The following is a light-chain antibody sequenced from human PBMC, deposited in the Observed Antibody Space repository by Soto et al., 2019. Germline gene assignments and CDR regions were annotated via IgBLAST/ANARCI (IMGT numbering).Light chain of an antibody. Sequence: QSVLTQPRSVSGSPGQSVTISCTGTSSDVGGYNYVSWYQQHPGKAPKLMIYELSFRPSGVSNRFSGSKSGNTASLTISGLQAEDEADYYCSSYSSSSTWVFGGGTKLTVL. CDR2: ELS. CDR1: SSDVGGYNY. V-gene: IGLV2-14*01. CDR3: SSYSSSSTWV. J-gene: IGLJ3*02.